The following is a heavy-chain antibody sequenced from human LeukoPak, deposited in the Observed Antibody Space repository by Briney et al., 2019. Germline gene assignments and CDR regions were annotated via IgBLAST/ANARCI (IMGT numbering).Heavy chain of an antibody. CDR1: GFTFSSYA. Sequence: PGGSLRLSCAASGFTFSSYAMSWVRQAPGKGLEWVSGISSGGSTYYADSVKGRFSISRDNSKDTLYMQMNSLRAEDTAVYYCAKTPRFYYMDVWGKGTTVTVPS. CDR3: AKTPRFYYMDV. CDR2: ISSGGST. J-gene: IGHJ6*03. V-gene: IGHV3-23*01.